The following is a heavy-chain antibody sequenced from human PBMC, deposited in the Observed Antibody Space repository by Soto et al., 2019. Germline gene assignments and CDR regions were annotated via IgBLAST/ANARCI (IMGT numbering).Heavy chain of an antibody. CDR2: ISYDGSHK. CDR1: GFTFSGHG. J-gene: IGHJ3*02. Sequence: PGGSLRLSCVASGFTFSGHGMHWVRQAPGKGLEWVAVISYDGSHKYCADSVRGRFTISRDNSKNTLYLQMNSLRAEDTAVYYCAKEEATAAGIGAFDIWGQGTMVTVSS. CDR3: AKEEATAAGIGAFDI. D-gene: IGHD6-13*01. V-gene: IGHV3-30*18.